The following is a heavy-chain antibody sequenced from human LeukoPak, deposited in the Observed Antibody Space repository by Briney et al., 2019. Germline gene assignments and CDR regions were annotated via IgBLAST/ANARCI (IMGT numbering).Heavy chain of an antibody. CDR1: GFIFGHYS. V-gene: IGHV3-48*04. D-gene: IGHD1-1*01. J-gene: IGHJ4*02. CDR3: ARDHNYAFDN. Sequence: PGGSLRLSCAASGFIFGHYSMNWVRQAPGKGLEWISYIGIDSGNTRYADSVKGRFTISGDIATKSLYLQMNSLRVEDSAVYYCARDHNYAFDNWGQGTLVTVSS. CDR2: IGIDSGNT.